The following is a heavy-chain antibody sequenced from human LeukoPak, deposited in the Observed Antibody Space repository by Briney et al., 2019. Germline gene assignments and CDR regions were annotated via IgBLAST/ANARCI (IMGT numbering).Heavy chain of an antibody. CDR2: IYYSGST. CDR1: GGSISSYY. D-gene: IGHD5-24*01. J-gene: IGHJ3*02. V-gene: IGHV4-59*01. Sequence: KPSETLSLTCTVSGGSISSYYWSWIRQPPGKGLEWIGYIYYSGSTNYHPSLKSRVTISVNTSKNQFSLKLSSVTAADTAVYYCARADGYNYENAFDIWGQGTMVTVSS. CDR3: ARADGYNYENAFDI.